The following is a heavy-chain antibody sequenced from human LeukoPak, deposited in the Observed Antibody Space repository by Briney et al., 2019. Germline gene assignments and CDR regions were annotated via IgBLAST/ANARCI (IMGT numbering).Heavy chain of an antibody. CDR2: IIPIFGTA. D-gene: IGHD6-19*01. Sequence: SVKVSCKASGGTFSSYAISWVRQAPGQGLEWMGGIIPIFGTANYAQKFQGRVTITADESTSTAYMELSSLRSEDTAVYCCARDSPPSIAVALSGFDLWGRGTLVTVSS. J-gene: IGHJ2*01. CDR3: ARDSPPSIAVALSGFDL. V-gene: IGHV1-69*13. CDR1: GGTFSSYA.